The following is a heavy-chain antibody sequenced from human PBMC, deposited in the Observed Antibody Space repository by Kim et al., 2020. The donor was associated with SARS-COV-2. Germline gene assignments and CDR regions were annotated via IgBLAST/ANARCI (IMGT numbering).Heavy chain of an antibody. Sequence: ASVKVSCKASGYTFSSHGISWVRQAPGQGLEWMGWINTKSRSTNYAQKFQGRVTMTTDASTQTAYLELRSLRRDDTAVYFCAREAPLLGPDHWGQGTLVTVSS. CDR2: INTKSRST. CDR3: AREAPLLGPDH. J-gene: IGHJ4*02. V-gene: IGHV1-18*04. CDR1: GYTFSSHG. D-gene: IGHD7-27*01.